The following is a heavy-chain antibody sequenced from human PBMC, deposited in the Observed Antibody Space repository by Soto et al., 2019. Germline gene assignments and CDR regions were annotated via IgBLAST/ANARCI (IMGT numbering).Heavy chain of an antibody. Sequence: EVHLLESGGGLVQPGGSLRLSCAASGFTFSSYAMNWVRQAPGKGLEWVSVISGSGGSTYYADSVKGRFTISRDNSKNTLYLQMNSLRAEDTAVYYCARRERGWYFDLWGRGTLVTLSS. CDR3: ARRERGWYFDL. J-gene: IGHJ2*01. CDR1: GFTFSSYA. V-gene: IGHV3-23*01. CDR2: ISGSGGST.